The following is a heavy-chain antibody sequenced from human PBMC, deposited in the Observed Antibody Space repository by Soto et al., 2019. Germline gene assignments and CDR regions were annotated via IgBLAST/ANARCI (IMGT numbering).Heavy chain of an antibody. J-gene: IGHJ1*01. V-gene: IGHV4-59*01. CDR3: ARDRVGTFHL. D-gene: IGHD1-26*01. CDR1: GGSISSFY. Sequence: SETLSLTCTVHGGSISSFYWSWIRQSPGKGLEWIGSIYDTGRTNYNPSLESRVTISVDRSKNQFSLKLTSVTAADRAVYYCARDRVGTFHLWAQGTLVTVS. CDR2: IYDTGRT.